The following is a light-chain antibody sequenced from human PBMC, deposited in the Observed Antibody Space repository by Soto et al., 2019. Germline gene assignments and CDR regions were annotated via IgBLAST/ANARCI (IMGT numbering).Light chain of an antibody. Sequence: QSALTQPASLSGSPGQSITISCTGNSSDIGAYDYVSWFQQHPGKAPKLMISEVNNRPSGDSNLFSGSKSGNTAYLTISGLQLEGQADYSCFSFTTTGTQVFGTGTKGTAL. CDR3: FSFTTTGTQV. CDR1: SSDIGAYDY. CDR2: EVN. J-gene: IGLJ1*01. V-gene: IGLV2-14*01.